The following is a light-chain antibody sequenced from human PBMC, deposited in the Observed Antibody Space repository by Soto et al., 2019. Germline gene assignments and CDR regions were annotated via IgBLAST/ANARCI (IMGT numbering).Light chain of an antibody. CDR1: RSISNY. CDR2: AAT. Sequence: DIQMTQSPSSLSASVGARATITCRASRSISNYLNWYQQKPGKAPKLLIYAATSLQSGVPARFSGSGSGTDFTLTISRLQPEDFATYYCQQSYRTPPYTFGQGTKLEIK. J-gene: IGKJ2*01. CDR3: QQSYRTPPYT. V-gene: IGKV1-39*01.